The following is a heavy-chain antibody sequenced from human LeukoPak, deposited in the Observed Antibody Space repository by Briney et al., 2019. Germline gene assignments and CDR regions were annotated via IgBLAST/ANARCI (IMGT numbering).Heavy chain of an antibody. D-gene: IGHD4-17*01. V-gene: IGHV4-34*01. CDR1: GGSFSGYY. CDR2: INHSGST. CDR3: SRGLTYGDYLNWFDP. Sequence: SKTLCLTCAVYGGSFSGYYWSWIRQPPGKGLEWIGEINHSGSTNYNQSLKSRVTISVDTSKNLFSLKLSSLTAADTAVYYRSRGLTYGDYLNWFDPWGQGTLVTVSS. J-gene: IGHJ5*02.